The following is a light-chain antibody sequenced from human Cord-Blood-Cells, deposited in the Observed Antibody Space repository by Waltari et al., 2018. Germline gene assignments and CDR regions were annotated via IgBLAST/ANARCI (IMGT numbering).Light chain of an antibody. CDR1: QSVSSN. J-gene: IGKJ1*01. CDR3: QQYNNWPAT. Sequence: EIVMTQSPAPLSVSPGERATLSCRASQSVSSNLAWYQQKPGQAPRRLIYGASTRATGIPAMFSGSGSGTEFTLTISSLQSEDFAVYYCQQYNNWPATFGQGTKVEIK. CDR2: GAS. V-gene: IGKV3-15*01.